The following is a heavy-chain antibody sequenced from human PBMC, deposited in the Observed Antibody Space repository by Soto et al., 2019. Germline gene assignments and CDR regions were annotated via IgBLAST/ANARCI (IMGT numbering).Heavy chain of an antibody. D-gene: IGHD2-2*01. CDR1: GGTFSSYA. CDR3: ASPTDIVVVPAAPHDAFDI. Sequence: QVQLVQSGAEVKKSGSSVKVSCKASGGTFSSYAISWVRQAPGQGLEWMGGIIPIFGTANYAQKFQGRVTITADESTSTAYMELSSLRSEDTAVYYCASPTDIVVVPAAPHDAFDIWGQGTMVTVSS. J-gene: IGHJ3*02. CDR2: IIPIFGTA. V-gene: IGHV1-69*01.